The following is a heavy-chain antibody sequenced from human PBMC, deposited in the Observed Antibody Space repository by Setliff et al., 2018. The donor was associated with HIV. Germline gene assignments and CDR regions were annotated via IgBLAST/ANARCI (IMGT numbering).Heavy chain of an antibody. D-gene: IGHD3-10*01. CDR3: ARRLWRVGGFDI. CDR2: VYHSGTT. Sequence: LSLTCNVSGYSISSGFFWGWIRQPPGKGLEWIGSVYHSGTTAYNPSLKRRLTVSMDTSTNNFSLKLESVTAADTAVYFCARRLWRVGGFDIWGQGTMVTVSS. V-gene: IGHV4-38-2*02. CDR1: GYSISSGFF. J-gene: IGHJ3*02.